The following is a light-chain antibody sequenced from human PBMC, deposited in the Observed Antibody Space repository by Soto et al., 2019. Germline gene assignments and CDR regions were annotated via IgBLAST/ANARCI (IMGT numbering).Light chain of an antibody. V-gene: IGKV3D-20*02. CDR1: QSVSSNF. Sequence: EIVLTQSPGSLSLSPGERGTLSCRASQSVSSNFLAWYQQKPGQAPRLLIYDASNRATGIPARFSGSGSGTDFTLTISSLEPEDFAVYYCQQRSNWPLTFGGGTKVDIK. CDR2: DAS. J-gene: IGKJ4*01. CDR3: QQRSNWPLT.